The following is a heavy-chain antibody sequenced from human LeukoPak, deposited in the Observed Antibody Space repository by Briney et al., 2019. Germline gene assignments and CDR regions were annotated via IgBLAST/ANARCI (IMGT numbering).Heavy chain of an antibody. Sequence: SETLPLTCTVSGGSISSYYWSWIRQPPGKGLEWIGYIYYSGSTNYNPSLKSRVTISVDTSKNQLSLKLSSVTAADTAVYYCARDLGFAAMVLGWFDPWGQGTLVTVSS. J-gene: IGHJ5*02. CDR3: ARDLGFAAMVLGWFDP. D-gene: IGHD5-18*01. CDR2: IYYSGST. CDR1: GGSISSYY. V-gene: IGHV4-59*01.